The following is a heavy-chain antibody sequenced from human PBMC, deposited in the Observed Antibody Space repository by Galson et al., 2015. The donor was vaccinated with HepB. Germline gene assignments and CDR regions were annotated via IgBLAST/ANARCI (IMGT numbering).Heavy chain of an antibody. CDR3: ARERVVVVPAAHDHFDY. CDR2: INPSGGST. J-gene: IGHJ4*02. Sequence: SVKASCKASGYTFTSYYMHWVRQAPGQGLEWMGIINPSGGSTSYAQKFQGRVTMTRDTSTSTVYMELSSLRSEDTAVYYCARERVVVVPAAHDHFDYWGQGTLVTVSS. V-gene: IGHV1-46*01. CDR1: GYTFTSYY. D-gene: IGHD2-2*01.